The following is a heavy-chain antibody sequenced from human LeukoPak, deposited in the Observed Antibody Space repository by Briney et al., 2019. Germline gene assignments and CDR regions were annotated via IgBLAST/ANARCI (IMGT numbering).Heavy chain of an antibody. CDR2: ISYDGSNK. CDR3: AKIPITMIVDDAFDI. J-gene: IGHJ3*02. V-gene: IGHV3-30*18. CDR1: GFTFSSYG. D-gene: IGHD3-22*01. Sequence: GGSLRLSCAASGFTFSSYGMHWVRQAPGKGLEWVAVISYDGSNKYYADSVKGRFTISRDNSKNTLYLQMNSLRAEDTAVYYCAKIPITMIVDDAFDIWGQGTMVTVSS.